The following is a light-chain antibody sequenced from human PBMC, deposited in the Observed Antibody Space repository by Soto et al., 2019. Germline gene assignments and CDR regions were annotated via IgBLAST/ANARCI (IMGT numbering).Light chain of an antibody. J-gene: IGLJ1*01. Sequence: QSALTQPRSVSGSPGQSVTISCTATSNDVGGYNFVSWYQQHPGKVPKLIIYDVSIRPSGVPDRFSGSKSGITASLTISGLQAEDEADYYCCSYVGSDSSFVFGSGTKVTVL. CDR3: CSYVGSDSSFV. V-gene: IGLV2-11*01. CDR1: SNDVGGYNF. CDR2: DVS.